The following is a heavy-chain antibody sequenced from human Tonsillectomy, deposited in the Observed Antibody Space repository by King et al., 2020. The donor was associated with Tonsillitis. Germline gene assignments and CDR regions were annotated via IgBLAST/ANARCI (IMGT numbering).Heavy chain of an antibody. D-gene: IGHD5-18*01. CDR2: ISSSSSYT. V-gene: IGHV3-11*06. Sequence: QLVQSGGGLVKPGGSLRLSCAASGFTFSDYYMSWIRQAPGKGLEWVSYISSSSSYTDYADSVKGRFTISRDDAKSSLYLQMNSLRADDTAVYYCARLPWDTAIVRFDYWGQGTLVTVSS. CDR3: ARLPWDTAIVRFDY. J-gene: IGHJ4*02. CDR1: GFTFSDYY.